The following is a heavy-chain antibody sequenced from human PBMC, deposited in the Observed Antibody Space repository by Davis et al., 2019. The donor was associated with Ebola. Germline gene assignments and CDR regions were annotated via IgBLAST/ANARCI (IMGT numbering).Heavy chain of an antibody. CDR1: GYTFTSYA. CDR2: INAGNGNT. J-gene: IGHJ3*02. D-gene: IGHD2/OR15-2a*01. V-gene: IGHV1-3*01. CDR3: ARVSFLDAFDI. Sequence: AASVKVSCKASGYTFTSYAMHWVRQAPGQRLEWMGWINAGNGNTKYSQKFQGRVTITRDTSASTAYMELSSLRSEDTAVYYCARVSFLDAFDIWGQGTMVTVSS.